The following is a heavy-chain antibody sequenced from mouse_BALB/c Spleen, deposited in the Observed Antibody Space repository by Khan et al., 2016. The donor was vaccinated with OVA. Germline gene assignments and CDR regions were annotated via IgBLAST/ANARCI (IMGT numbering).Heavy chain of an antibody. J-gene: IGHJ4*01. V-gene: IGHV3-1*02. CDR1: GYSITGGYS. CDR2: IHYSGST. Sequence: EVQLQESGPDLVKPSQSLSLSCTVTGYSITGGYSWHWIRQFPGNKLEWMGYIHYSGSTNYNPSLKSRISITRDTSKNPFFLQLSSLTTEDTATYYCARGRRSLYAMYYCGQGTTVPVSS. CDR3: ARGRRSLYAMYY.